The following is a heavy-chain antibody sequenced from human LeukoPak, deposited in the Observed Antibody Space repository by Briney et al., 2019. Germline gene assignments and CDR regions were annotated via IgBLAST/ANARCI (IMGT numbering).Heavy chain of an antibody. CDR3: ARELAAAGTIDY. CDR2: INYSGST. CDR1: GGSISSYY. V-gene: IGHV4-59*12. D-gene: IGHD6-13*01. J-gene: IGHJ4*02. Sequence: SETLSLTCSVSGGSISSYYWGWIRQPPGKGLEWIGYINYSGSTKYNPSLKSRVTISVDTSKNQFSLKLSSVTAADTAVYYCARELAAAGTIDYWGQGTLVTVSS.